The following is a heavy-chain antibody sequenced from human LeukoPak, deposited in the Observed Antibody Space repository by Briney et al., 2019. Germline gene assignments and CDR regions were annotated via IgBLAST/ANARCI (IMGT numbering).Heavy chain of an antibody. CDR1: GFTFSTYW. V-gene: IGHV3-7*04. CDR3: ARDSGGSLDN. J-gene: IGHJ4*02. Sequence: GGSLRLSCAASGFTFSTYWTAWVRQAPGKGLEWVANIKEDASEKYYVDSVKGRFTISRDNAKNSLYLQMNSLRAEDTAVYHCARDSGGSLDNWGQGTLVTVSS. CDR2: IKEDASEK. D-gene: IGHD6-19*01.